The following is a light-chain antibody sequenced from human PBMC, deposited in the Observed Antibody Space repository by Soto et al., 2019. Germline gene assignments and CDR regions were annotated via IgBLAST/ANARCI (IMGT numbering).Light chain of an antibody. CDR1: QDISSY. J-gene: IGKJ1*01. V-gene: IGKV1-39*01. Sequence: DIQMTQSPSSLSASLGDRVTITCRANQDISSYLIWYQHKLGQAPKLLIHAASTLASGVPSRFSGSESGTDFTLTISGLEHEDSATYYCQQSYKTSWTFGQGTKVEIK. CDR3: QQSYKTSWT. CDR2: AAS.